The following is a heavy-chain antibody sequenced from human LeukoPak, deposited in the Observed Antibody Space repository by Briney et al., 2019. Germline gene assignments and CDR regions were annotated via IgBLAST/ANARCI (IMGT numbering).Heavy chain of an antibody. V-gene: IGHV5-51*01. D-gene: IGHD4-17*01. CDR3: ARLRSTVTSKLFDY. J-gene: IGHJ4*02. CDR1: GSIFTSYW. CDR2: IYPRDSDT. Sequence: GASLEISGQGSGSIFTSYWIGGVRQLPGKGLEWMGIIYPRDSDTRYSPSFQGQVTISADKSISTAYLQWSSLKASDTAMYYCARLRSTVTSKLFDYWGQGTLVTVSS.